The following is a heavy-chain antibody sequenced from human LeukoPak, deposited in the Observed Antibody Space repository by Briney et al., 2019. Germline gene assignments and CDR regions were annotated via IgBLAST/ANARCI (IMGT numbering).Heavy chain of an antibody. CDR3: ARSGYSYGFDY. J-gene: IGHJ4*02. CDR2: INHSGST. D-gene: IGHD5-18*01. V-gene: IGHV4-34*01. Sequence: SETLPLTCAVYGGSFSGYYWSWIRQPPGKGLEWIGEINHSGSTNYNPSLKSRVTISVDTSKNQFSLKLSSVTAADTAVYYCARSGYSYGFDYWGQGTLVTVSS. CDR1: GGSFSGYY.